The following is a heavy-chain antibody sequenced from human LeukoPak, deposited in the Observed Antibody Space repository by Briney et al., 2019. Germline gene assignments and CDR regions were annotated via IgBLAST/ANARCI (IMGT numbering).Heavy chain of an antibody. J-gene: IGHJ6*02. V-gene: IGHV3-13*01. CDR3: ARGSCSSSSCYERLNGLDV. D-gene: IGHD2-2*01. CDR1: GFTFSNYD. Sequence: PGGSLRLSCAASGFTFSNYDMHWVHQATGKGLEWVSAFHTAGDTHYSGSVKGRFATSRENAKNSFYLQMNNLRAGDTAVYYWARGSCSSSSCYERLNGLDVWGQGTPVTVSS. CDR2: FHTAGDT.